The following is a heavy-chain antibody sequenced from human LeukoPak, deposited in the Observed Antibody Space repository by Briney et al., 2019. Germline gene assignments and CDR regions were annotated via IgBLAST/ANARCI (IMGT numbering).Heavy chain of an antibody. CDR3: ARKSRNDAFDI. CDR1: GITFTSYG. Sequence: GGSLRLSCAASGITFTSYGISWVRQAPGQGLEWMGWISAYNGNTNYAQKLQGRVTMTTDTSTSTAYMELRSLRSDDTAVYYCARKSRNDAFDIWGQGTMVTVSS. J-gene: IGHJ3*02. V-gene: IGHV1-18*01. CDR2: ISAYNGNT.